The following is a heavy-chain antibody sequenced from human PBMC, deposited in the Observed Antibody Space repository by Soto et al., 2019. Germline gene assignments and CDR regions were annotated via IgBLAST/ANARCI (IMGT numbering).Heavy chain of an antibody. Sequence: GESLKISCKGSGYSFTSYWIGWVRQMPGKGLEWMGIIYPGDSDIRYSPSSQGQVTISDDKSIRTAYLQGSSLKASDTAMYYCARQSLDGYFDYWGQGTLVTVSS. J-gene: IGHJ4*02. D-gene: IGHD4-17*01. CDR2: IYPGDSDI. CDR1: GYSFTSYW. V-gene: IGHV5-51*01. CDR3: ARQSLDGYFDY.